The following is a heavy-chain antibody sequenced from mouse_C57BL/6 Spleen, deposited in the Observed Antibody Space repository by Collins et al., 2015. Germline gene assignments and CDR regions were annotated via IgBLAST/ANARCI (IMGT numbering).Heavy chain of an antibody. J-gene: IGHJ2*01. CDR3: ARFGWTTVVATGFDY. CDR2: IYPGSGNT. V-gene: IGHV1-76*01. CDR1: GYTFTDYY. Sequence: QVQLKQSGAELVRPGASVKLSCKASGYTFTDYYINWVKQRPGQGLEWIARIYPGSGNTYYNEKFKGKATLTAEKSSSTAYMQLSSLTSEDSAVYFCARFGWTTVVATGFDYWGQGTTLTVSS. D-gene: IGHD1-1*01.